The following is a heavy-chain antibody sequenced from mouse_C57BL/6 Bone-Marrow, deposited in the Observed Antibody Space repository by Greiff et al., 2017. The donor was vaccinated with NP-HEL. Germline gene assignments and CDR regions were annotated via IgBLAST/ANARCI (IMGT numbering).Heavy chain of an antibody. V-gene: IGHV5-6*01. Sequence: EVKLQESGGDLVKPGGSLKLSCAASGFTFSSYGMSWVRQTPDKRLEWVATISSGGSYTYYPDSVKGRFTISRDNAKNTLYLQMSSLKSEDTAMYYCASHDSPYAMDYWGQGTSVTVSS. CDR1: GFTFSSYG. D-gene: IGHD2-4*01. CDR3: ASHDSPYAMDY. J-gene: IGHJ4*01. CDR2: ISSGGSYT.